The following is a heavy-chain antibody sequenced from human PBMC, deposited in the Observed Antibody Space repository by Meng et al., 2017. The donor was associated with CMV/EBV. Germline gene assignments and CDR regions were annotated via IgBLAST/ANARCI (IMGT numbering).Heavy chain of an antibody. V-gene: IGHV3-7*01. Sequence: GESLKISCAASGFTFTTYWMTWVRQAPGKGLEWVANIKEDGNGKNYVDSVRGRFSISRDSAKSSLHLQMNNLRAEDTAVYYCTRDPSPVIVVESGAMYYDALDFWGQGTMVTVSS. D-gene: IGHD2-2*01. CDR1: GFTFTTYW. CDR3: TRDPSPVIVVESGAMYYDALDF. J-gene: IGHJ3*01. CDR2: IKEDGNGK.